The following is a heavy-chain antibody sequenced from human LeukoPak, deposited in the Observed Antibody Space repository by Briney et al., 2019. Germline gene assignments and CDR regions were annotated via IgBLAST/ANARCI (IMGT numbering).Heavy chain of an antibody. D-gene: IGHD2-2*01. CDR2: IIPILGIA. Sequence: SVKVPCKASGGTFSSYAISWVRQAPGQGLEWMGRIIPILGIANYAQKFQGRVTITADKSTSTAYMELRSLRSDDTAVYYCARGGIAVVPAVEDSLLSYYYYYMDVWGKGTTVIVSS. CDR3: ARGGIAVVPAVEDSLLSYYYYYMDV. CDR1: GGTFSSYA. J-gene: IGHJ6*03. V-gene: IGHV1-69*04.